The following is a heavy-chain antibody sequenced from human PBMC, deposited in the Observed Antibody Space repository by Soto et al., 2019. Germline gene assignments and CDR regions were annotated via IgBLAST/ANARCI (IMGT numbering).Heavy chain of an antibody. V-gene: IGHV4-31*11. Sequence: PSETLSLTCAVYGGSFANYYWSWIRQHPGKGLEWIGYIYYSGSTYYNPSLKSRVTISVDTSKNQFSLKLSSVTAADTAVYYCARESIAARLYGMDVWGQGTTVTVSS. J-gene: IGHJ6*02. D-gene: IGHD6-6*01. CDR2: IYYSGST. CDR1: GGSFANYY. CDR3: ARESIAARLYGMDV.